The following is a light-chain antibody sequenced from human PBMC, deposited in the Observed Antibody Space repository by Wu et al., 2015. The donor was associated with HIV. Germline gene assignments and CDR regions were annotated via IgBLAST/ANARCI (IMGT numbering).Light chain of an antibody. CDR2: AVS. Sequence: DIQVTQSPPSLSASIGDRVTITCRTSQNINDFLNWYQQKPGRAPKLLIHAVSKLESGVPSRFTGSGSGSGTDFTLTITGLQPEDFATYYCQQGHSTPHVFGQGTKVEIK. CDR1: QNINDF. V-gene: IGKV1-39*01. J-gene: IGKJ2*01. CDR3: QQGHSTPHV.